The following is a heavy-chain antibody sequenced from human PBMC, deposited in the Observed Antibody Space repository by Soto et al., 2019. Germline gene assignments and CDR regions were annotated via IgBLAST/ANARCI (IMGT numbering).Heavy chain of an antibody. D-gene: IGHD3-22*01. Sequence: SVKVSCKASGGTFSSYAISWVLQAPGQGLEWMGGIIPIFGTANYAQKFQGRVTITADKSTSTAYMELSSLRSEDTAVYYCARDSGKYYYDSSGYYGFDYWGQGTLVTVSS. CDR2: IIPIFGTA. V-gene: IGHV1-69*06. J-gene: IGHJ4*02. CDR3: ARDSGKYYYDSSGYYGFDY. CDR1: GGTFSSYA.